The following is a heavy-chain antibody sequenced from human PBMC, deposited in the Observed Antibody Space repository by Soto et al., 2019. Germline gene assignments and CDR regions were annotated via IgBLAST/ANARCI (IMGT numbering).Heavy chain of an antibody. Sequence: ASVKVSCKASGGTFSRYSITWVRQAPGHGLEWIGRIIPIFGIASYAQKFQGRVTITADESTSTAYMELSSLRSDDTAVYYCARDPVAAASKALDYWG. CDR2: IIPIFGIA. V-gene: IGHV1-69*13. J-gene: IGHJ4*01. CDR3: ARDPVAAASKALDY. CDR1: GGTFSRYS. D-gene: IGHD6-13*01.